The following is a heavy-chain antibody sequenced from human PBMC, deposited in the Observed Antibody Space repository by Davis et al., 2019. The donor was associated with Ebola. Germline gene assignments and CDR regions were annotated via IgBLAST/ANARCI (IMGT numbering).Heavy chain of an antibody. CDR1: GGTFSSYA. CDR3: ARGRDVWSALQF. V-gene: IGHV1-2*04. CDR2: INPNSGGT. J-gene: IGHJ4*02. Sequence: ASVKVSCKASGGTFSSYAISWVRQAPGQGLEWMGSINPNSGGTNYAQEFRDWVTMTRDTSLSTAYMDMASLKSDDTAVYYCARGRDVWSALQFWGQGTPVTVSS. D-gene: IGHD3-3*01.